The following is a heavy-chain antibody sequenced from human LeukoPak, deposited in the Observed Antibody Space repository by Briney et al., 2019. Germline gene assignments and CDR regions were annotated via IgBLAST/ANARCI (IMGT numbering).Heavy chain of an antibody. J-gene: IGHJ4*02. CDR2: IWYDGNKK. CDR1: GFPFSSYG. V-gene: IGHV3-33*01. D-gene: IGHD6-19*01. CDR3: ARDPGSSSGRGYFFDY. Sequence: PGGSLRLSCAPSGFPFSSYGMHWVRQAPGKGVEWVAVIWYDGNKKYYADSVKGRFTISRDNSKNTLYLQMNSLRADDTAVYYCARDPGSSSGRGYFFDYWGQGTLVTVSS.